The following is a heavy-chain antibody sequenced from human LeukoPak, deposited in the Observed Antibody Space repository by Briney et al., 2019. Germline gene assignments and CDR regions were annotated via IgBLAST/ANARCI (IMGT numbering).Heavy chain of an antibody. Sequence: GSGPTLVKPTQTLTLTCTFSGFSLSTSGVGVGWIRQPPGKALEWLALIYWDDDKRYSPSLKSRLTITKDTSKNQVVLTMTNMDPVDTATYYCAHSPPYVGKDGYNSDYFDYWGQGTLVTVSS. V-gene: IGHV2-5*02. CDR1: GFSLSTSGVG. D-gene: IGHD5-24*01. CDR3: AHSPPYVGKDGYNSDYFDY. J-gene: IGHJ4*02. CDR2: IYWDDDK.